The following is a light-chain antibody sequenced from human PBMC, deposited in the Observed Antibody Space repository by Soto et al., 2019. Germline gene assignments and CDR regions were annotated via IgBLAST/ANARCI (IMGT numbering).Light chain of an antibody. CDR1: SSDVGGYNY. CDR2: EVS. Sequence: HSVLTQPASVSGSPGQSITISCTGTSSDVGGYNYVSWYQQHPGKAPKLMIYEVSNRPSGVSNRFSGSKSGNTASLTISGLQAEDEADYYCSSYTSSSTPLYVFGTGTKVT. J-gene: IGLJ1*01. CDR3: SSYTSSSTPLYV. V-gene: IGLV2-14*01.